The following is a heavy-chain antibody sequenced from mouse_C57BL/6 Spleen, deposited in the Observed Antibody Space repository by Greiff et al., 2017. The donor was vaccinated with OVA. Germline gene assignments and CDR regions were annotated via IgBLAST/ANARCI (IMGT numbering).Heavy chain of an antibody. V-gene: IGHV1-82*01. CDR3: ARDSSVSWFAY. Sequence: VQLQQSGPELVKPGASVKISCKASGYAFSSSWMHWVKQRPGKGLEWIGRIYPGDGATNYNGKFKGKATLTADKSSSTAYMQLSSLTSEDSAVYFCARDSSVSWFAYWGQGTLVTVSA. CDR1: GYAFSSSW. CDR2: IYPGDGAT. J-gene: IGHJ3*01. D-gene: IGHD3-2*02.